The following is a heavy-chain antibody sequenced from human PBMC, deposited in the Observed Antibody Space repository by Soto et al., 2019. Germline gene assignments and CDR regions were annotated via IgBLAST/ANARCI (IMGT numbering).Heavy chain of an antibody. CDR1: GGSISGFY. Sequence: KRSETLSLTCTVSGGSISGFYWSWIRQPAGKELEWIGRIYSSGSTNYNPSFKSRVTVSVDTSKNQFSLNLSSMTAADTAVYYCARGPQIKAGNNWFDPWGQGTQVTVSS. J-gene: IGHJ5*02. V-gene: IGHV4-4*07. CDR3: ARGPQIKAGNNWFDP. D-gene: IGHD6-19*01. CDR2: IYSSGST.